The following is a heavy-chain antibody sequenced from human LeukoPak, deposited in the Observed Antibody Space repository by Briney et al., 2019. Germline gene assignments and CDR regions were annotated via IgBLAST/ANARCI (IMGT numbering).Heavy chain of an antibody. Sequence: PSETLSLTCTVSGASVSNYYWSWIRQPPGKGLEWIGYFSYSGSTNYNPSLKSRVTISVDTSKNQFSLKLSSVPAADTAVYYCARGPLDSGYTYFDYWGQGTLVSVAS. J-gene: IGHJ4*02. D-gene: IGHD5-12*01. CDR3: ARGPLDSGYTYFDY. CDR1: GASVSNYY. V-gene: IGHV4-59*02. CDR2: FSYSGST.